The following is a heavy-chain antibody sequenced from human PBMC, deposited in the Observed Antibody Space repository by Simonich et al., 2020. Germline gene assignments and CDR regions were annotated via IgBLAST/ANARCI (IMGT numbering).Heavy chain of an antibody. Sequence: EVQLVESGGGLVKPGGSLRLSCAASGFTFSSYSMNWVRQAPGKGLEWVSSISSSSSYIYYADEVKGRFTFSRDNAKNSLYLQMNSLRAEDTAVYYCARWIAVAGTGAYGMDVWGQGTTVTVSS. D-gene: IGHD6-19*01. CDR2: ISSSSSYI. V-gene: IGHV3-21*01. CDR3: ARWIAVAGTGAYGMDV. J-gene: IGHJ6*02. CDR1: GFTFSSYS.